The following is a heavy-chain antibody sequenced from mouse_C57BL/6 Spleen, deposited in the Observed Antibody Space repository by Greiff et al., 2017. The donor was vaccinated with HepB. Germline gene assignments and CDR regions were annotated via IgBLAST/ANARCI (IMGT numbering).Heavy chain of an antibody. J-gene: IGHJ3*01. CDR1: GYTFTSYW. CDR3: ARRGYGSSYRFAY. Sequence: VQLQQPGAELVKPGASVKLSCKASGYTFTSYWMQWVKQRPGQGLEWIGEIDPSDSYTNYNQKFKGKATLTVDTSSSTAYMQLSSLTSEDSAVYYCARRGYGSSYRFAYWGQGTLVTVSA. D-gene: IGHD1-1*01. V-gene: IGHV1-50*01. CDR2: IDPSDSYT.